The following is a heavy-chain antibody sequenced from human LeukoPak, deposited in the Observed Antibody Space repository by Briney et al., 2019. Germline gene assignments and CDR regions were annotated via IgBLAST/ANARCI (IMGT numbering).Heavy chain of an antibody. J-gene: IGHJ6*02. D-gene: IGHD2-2*01. V-gene: IGHV3-30-3*01. CDR2: ISYDESNK. Sequence: GGSLRLSCAASGFTFSSYAMHWVRQAPGKGLEWVAVISYDESNKYHADSVKGRFTISRDNSKNTLYLQMNSLRAEDTAVYYCARTTTVVPAAPYYYYYGMDVWGQGTTVTVSS. CDR1: GFTFSSYA. CDR3: ARTTTVVPAAPYYYYYGMDV.